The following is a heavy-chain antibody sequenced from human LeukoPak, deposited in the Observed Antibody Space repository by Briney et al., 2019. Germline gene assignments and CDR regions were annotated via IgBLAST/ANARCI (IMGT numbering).Heavy chain of an antibody. V-gene: IGHV3-64*01. CDR2: ISSNGGST. J-gene: IGHJ4*02. CDR3: ARGDYYDSSGYPDY. Sequence: GGSLRLSCAASGFTFSSYAMHWVRQAPGKGLEYVSAISSNGGSTYYANSVKGRFTISRDNSKNTLYLQMGSLRAEDMAVYYCARGDYYDSSGYPDYWGQGTLVTVSS. D-gene: IGHD3-22*01. CDR1: GFTFSSYA.